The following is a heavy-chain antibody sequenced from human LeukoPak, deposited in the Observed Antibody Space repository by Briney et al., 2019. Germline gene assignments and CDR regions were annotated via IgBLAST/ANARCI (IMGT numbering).Heavy chain of an antibody. J-gene: IGHJ4*02. Sequence: PGGSLRLSCAASGFTFSSYWMSWVRQAPGKGLEWVANIKQDGSEKYYVDSVKGRFTISRDNAKSSLYLQMNSLRAEDTAVYYCARGSTTPRITGTAADYWGQGTLVTVSS. V-gene: IGHV3-7*01. CDR2: IKQDGSEK. CDR1: GFTFSSYW. D-gene: IGHD1-7*01. CDR3: ARGSTTPRITGTAADY.